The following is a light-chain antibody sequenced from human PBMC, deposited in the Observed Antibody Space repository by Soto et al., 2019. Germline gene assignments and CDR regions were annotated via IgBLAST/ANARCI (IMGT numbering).Light chain of an antibody. CDR3: QQYGSSPPST. CDR1: QSIAGTH. J-gene: IGKJ1*01. Sequence: EIVLTQSPGTLSLSPGERATLSCRASQSIAGTHLAWYRHTPDQAPRLLIYGASNRATGIPDRFSGSGSETDFTLTISRLEPEDFAVYYCQQYGSSPPSTFGQGTKVEIK. CDR2: GAS. V-gene: IGKV3-20*01.